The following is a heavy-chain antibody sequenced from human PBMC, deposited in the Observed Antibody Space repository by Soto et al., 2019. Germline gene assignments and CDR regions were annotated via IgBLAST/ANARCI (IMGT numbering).Heavy chain of an antibody. CDR1: GFTFIGYA. CDR3: ARSITMIVSY. J-gene: IGHJ1*01. Sequence: GGSLGLSCAASGFTFIGYALSWVRQAPGKGLEWVSAIIGSGGSTYYADSVKGRFTISRDNSKNTLYLQMNSLRAEDTAVYYCARSITMIVSYWGQGNLVTVSS. CDR2: IIGSGGST. V-gene: IGHV3-23*01. D-gene: IGHD3-22*01.